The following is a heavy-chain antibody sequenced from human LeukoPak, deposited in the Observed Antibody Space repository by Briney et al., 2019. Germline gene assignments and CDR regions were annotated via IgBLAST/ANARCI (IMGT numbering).Heavy chain of an antibody. CDR2: INHSGST. V-gene: IGHV4-34*01. Sequence: SETLSLTCAVYGGSFSGYYWSWIRQPPGKGLEWIGEINHSGSTNYNPSLKSRVTISVDTSKNQFSLKLSSVIAADTAVYYCAGTHYDILTGYARLFDYWGQGTLVTVSS. CDR1: GGSFSGYY. D-gene: IGHD3-9*01. J-gene: IGHJ4*02. CDR3: AGTHYDILTGYARLFDY.